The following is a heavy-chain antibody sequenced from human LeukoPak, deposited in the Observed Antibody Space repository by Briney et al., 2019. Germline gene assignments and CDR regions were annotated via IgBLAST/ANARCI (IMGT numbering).Heavy chain of an antibody. J-gene: IGHJ4*02. V-gene: IGHV4-31*11. D-gene: IGHD4-17*01. CDR1: GGSFSGYY. Sequence: SETLSLTCAVCGGSFSGYYWSWIRRPPGKGLEWIGYIYYSGGTYYNPSLKSRVTISVDTSKNQFSLKLSSVTAADTAVYYCARGGGDYGDPVLDYWGQGTLVTVSS. CDR3: ARGGGDYGDPVLDY. CDR2: IYYSGGT.